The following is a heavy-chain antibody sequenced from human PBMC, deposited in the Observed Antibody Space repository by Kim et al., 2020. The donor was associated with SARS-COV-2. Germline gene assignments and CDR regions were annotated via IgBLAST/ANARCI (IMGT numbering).Heavy chain of an antibody. CDR2: ISYDGSNK. Sequence: GGSLRLSCAASGFTFSSYGMHWVRQAPGKGLEWVAVISYDGSNKYYADSVKGRFTISRDNSKNTLYLQMNSLRAEDTAVYYCAKDGDTAMVTGYYYGMDVWGQGTTVTVSS. V-gene: IGHV3-30*18. D-gene: IGHD5-18*01. CDR1: GFTFSSYG. CDR3: AKDGDTAMVTGYYYGMDV. J-gene: IGHJ6*02.